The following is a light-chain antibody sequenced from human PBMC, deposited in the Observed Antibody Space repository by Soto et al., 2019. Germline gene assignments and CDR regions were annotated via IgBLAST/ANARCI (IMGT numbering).Light chain of an antibody. J-gene: IGLJ1*01. CDR1: SSDVGGYNY. V-gene: IGLV2-14*01. CDR3: QSYDRRLSGYV. Sequence: QSALTQPASVSGSPGQSITISCTGTSSDVGGYNYVSWYQQHPGKAPKLMIYEVSNWPSGVPERFSGSKSGTSATLAITGLQAEDEADYYCQSYDRRLSGYVFGTGTKLTVL. CDR2: EVS.